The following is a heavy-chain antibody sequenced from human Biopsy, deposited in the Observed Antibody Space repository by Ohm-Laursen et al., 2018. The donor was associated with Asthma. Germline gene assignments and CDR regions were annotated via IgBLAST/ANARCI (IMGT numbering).Heavy chain of an antibody. CDR1: GGSLTSAY. V-gene: IGHV4-31*03. Sequence: SQTLSLTCTFSGGSLTSAYWSWVRQYPEKGLEWIGYIYHSGTTFYNPSLKSRVSMSVDTSKNQVSLKLGSVTAADTAVYYCAREKAYGSGSLYGMDVWGHGTTVTVSS. J-gene: IGHJ6*02. CDR3: AREKAYGSGSLYGMDV. CDR2: IYHSGTT. D-gene: IGHD3-10*01.